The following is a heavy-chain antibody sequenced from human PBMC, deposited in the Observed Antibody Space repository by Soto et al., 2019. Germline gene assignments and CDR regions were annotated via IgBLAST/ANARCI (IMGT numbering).Heavy chain of an antibody. V-gene: IGHV3-33*06. CDR1: GFSFENYG. CDR3: ANLWGDGYNLGQDYNGMDV. CDR2: IWYDGSLQ. D-gene: IGHD5-12*01. Sequence: VQMVESGGGVVQPGRSLRLSCAASGFSFENYGMHWVRQAPGRGLEWVAIIWYDGSLQYYAAAVKGRFTISRDNSKNTLYLEMNSLRAEDTAVYYCANLWGDGYNLGQDYNGMDVWGQGTTVIVS. J-gene: IGHJ6*02.